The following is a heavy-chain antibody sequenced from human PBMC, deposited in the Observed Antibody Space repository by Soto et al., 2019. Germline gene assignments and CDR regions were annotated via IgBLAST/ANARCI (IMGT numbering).Heavy chain of an antibody. Sequence: EVQVVESGGGLVQPGGSLRLSCTASGFTFSTYWMTWVRQAPGKGLEWVANIKQDGSEQFYVDSVKGRFSISRDNAKNSVFLQMNSLRAGDTAVYYCARAVPREAINGMDVWGQGTTVTVSS. J-gene: IGHJ6*02. CDR3: ARAVPREAINGMDV. D-gene: IGHD2-2*02. CDR2: IKQDGSEQ. V-gene: IGHV3-7*01. CDR1: GFTFSTYW.